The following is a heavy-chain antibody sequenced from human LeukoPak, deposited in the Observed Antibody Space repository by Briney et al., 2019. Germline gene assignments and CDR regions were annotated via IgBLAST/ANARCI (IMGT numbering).Heavy chain of an antibody. Sequence: PSETLSLTCAVSGYSINSGYYRGWIRQPPGKGLEWIGSIYHSGSTYYNPSLKSRVTISVDTSKNQFSLKLSSVTAADTAVYYCARQGGYDFWSGYAFDIWGQGTMVTVSS. CDR2: IYHSGST. J-gene: IGHJ3*02. CDR3: ARQGGYDFWSGYAFDI. V-gene: IGHV4-38-2*01. D-gene: IGHD3-3*01. CDR1: GYSINSGYY.